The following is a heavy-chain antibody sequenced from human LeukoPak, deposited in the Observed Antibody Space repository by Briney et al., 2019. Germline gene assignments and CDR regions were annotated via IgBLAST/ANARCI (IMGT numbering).Heavy chain of an antibody. CDR2: MNPNSGNT. CDR3: ARGAFSAYCSSTSCYSTYYYMDV. J-gene: IGHJ6*03. CDR1: GYTFTSYD. Sequence: GASVKVSCKASGYTFTSYDINWVRQATGQGLEWMGWMNPNSGNTGYAQKFQGRVTITRNTSISTAYMELSSLRSEDTAVYYCARGAFSAYCSSTSCYSTYYYMDVWGKGTTVTVSS. D-gene: IGHD2-2*02. V-gene: IGHV1-8*03.